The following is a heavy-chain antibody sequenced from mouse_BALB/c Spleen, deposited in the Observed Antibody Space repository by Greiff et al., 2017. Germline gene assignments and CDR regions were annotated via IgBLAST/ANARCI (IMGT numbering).Heavy chain of an antibody. V-gene: IGHV2-6-7*01. CDR1: GFSLTGYG. Sequence: VQLQESGPGLVAPSQSLSITCTVSGFSLTGYGVNWVRQPPGKGLEWLGMIWGDGSTDYNSALKSRLSISKDNSKSQVFLKMNSLQTDDTARYYCARDGGNYGNFFAYWGQGTLVTVSA. J-gene: IGHJ3*01. CDR3: ARDGGNYGNFFAY. D-gene: IGHD2-1*01. CDR2: IWGDGST.